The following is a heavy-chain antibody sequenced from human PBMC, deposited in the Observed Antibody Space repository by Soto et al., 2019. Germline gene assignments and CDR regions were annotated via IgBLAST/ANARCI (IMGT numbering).Heavy chain of an antibody. Sequence: GGSISSGGYYWSWIRQHPGKGLEWIGYIYYSGSTYYNPSLKSRVTISVDTSKNQFSLKLSSVTAADTAVYYCARVRTPGAEIPAARGLWFDPWGQGTLVTVSS. CDR2: IYYSGST. CDR1: GGSISSGGYY. J-gene: IGHJ5*02. CDR3: ARVRTPGAEIPAARGLWFDP. V-gene: IGHV4-31*02. D-gene: IGHD2-2*01.